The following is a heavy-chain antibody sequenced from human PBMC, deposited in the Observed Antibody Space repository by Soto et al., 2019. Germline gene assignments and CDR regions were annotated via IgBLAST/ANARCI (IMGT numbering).Heavy chain of an antibody. CDR2: ISGSGGST. V-gene: IGHV3-23*01. Sequence: EVQLLESGGGLVQPGGSLRLSCAASGFTFSNYAMSWVRQAPGKGLEWVSAISGSGGSTYYADSVTGRFTISRDNSKNTLFLQMNSLRAEDTAVYFCAKRPVLAAISGLHYFDYWGRGTLVSVSS. D-gene: IGHD3-3*02. CDR3: AKRPVLAAISGLHYFDY. CDR1: GFTFSNYA. J-gene: IGHJ4*02.